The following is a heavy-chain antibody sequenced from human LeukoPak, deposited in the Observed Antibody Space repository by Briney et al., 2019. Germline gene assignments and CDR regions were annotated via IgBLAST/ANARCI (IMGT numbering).Heavy chain of an antibody. Sequence: GSLRLSCAASEFSVGSNYMTWVRQAPGKGLEWVSLIYSGGSTYYADSVKGRFTISRDNSKNTLYLQMNSLRAEDTAVYYCASGAVYDSSGYYQEGAFDIWGQGTMVTVSS. CDR3: ASGAVYDSSGYYQEGAFDI. CDR2: IYSGGST. D-gene: IGHD3-22*01. CDR1: EFSVGSNY. V-gene: IGHV3-66*01. J-gene: IGHJ3*02.